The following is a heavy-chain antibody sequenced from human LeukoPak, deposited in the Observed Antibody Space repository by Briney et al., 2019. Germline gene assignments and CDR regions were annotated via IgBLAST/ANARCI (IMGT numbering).Heavy chain of an antibody. CDR3: AREEYYYDRGWFDP. CDR2: ISSSSSYI. CDR1: GFTFSSYA. J-gene: IGHJ5*02. Sequence: GGSLRLSCAASGFTFSSYAMSWVRQAPGKGLEWVSSISSSSSYIYYADSVKGRFTISRDNSKNTLYLQMNSLRAEDTAVYYCAREEYYYDRGWFDPWGQGTLVTVSS. V-gene: IGHV3-21*01. D-gene: IGHD3-22*01.